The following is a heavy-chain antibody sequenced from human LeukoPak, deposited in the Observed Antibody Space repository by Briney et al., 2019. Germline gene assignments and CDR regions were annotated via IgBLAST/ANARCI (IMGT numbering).Heavy chain of an antibody. Sequence: PSETLSLTCTVSGGSISSSGYYWGWIRQPPGKGLEWIGAIHYSGSTYYNPSLRSRVIMSADTSKNQFSLKLSSVTAADTAVYYCARYGPLQDIVVVPAAEYYYYGMDVWGQGTTVTVSS. V-gene: IGHV4-39*01. D-gene: IGHD2-2*01. CDR1: GGSISSSGYY. J-gene: IGHJ6*02. CDR3: ARYGPLQDIVVVPAAEYYYYGMDV. CDR2: IHYSGST.